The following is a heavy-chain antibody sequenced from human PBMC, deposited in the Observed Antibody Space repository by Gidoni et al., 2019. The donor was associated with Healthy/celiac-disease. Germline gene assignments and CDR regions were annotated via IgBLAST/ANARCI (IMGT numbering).Heavy chain of an antibody. J-gene: IGHJ4*02. Sequence: EVQLVESGGGLVKPGGSLRLSCAASGFTFSSYSMNWVRQAPGKGLEWVSSISSSSSYIYYADSVKGRFTISRDNAKNSLYLQMNSLRAEDTAVYYCASLDSSSWFYYFDYWGQGTLVTVSS. CDR1: GFTFSSYS. V-gene: IGHV3-21*01. CDR2: ISSSSSYI. D-gene: IGHD6-13*01. CDR3: ASLDSSSWFYYFDY.